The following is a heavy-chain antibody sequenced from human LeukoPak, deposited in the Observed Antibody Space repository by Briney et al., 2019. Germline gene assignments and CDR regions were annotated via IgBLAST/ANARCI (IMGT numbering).Heavy chain of an antibody. CDR1: GFTFSSYG. CDR2: IRYDGSNK. V-gene: IGHV3-30*02. J-gene: IGHJ4*02. CDR3: AKDRRIGYSSGWSTDY. D-gene: IGHD6-19*01. Sequence: PGGSLRLSCAASGFTFSSYGMHWVRQAPGKGLEWVAFIRYDGSNKYYADSMKGRFTISRDNSKNTLYLEMNSLRAEDTAVYYCAKDRRIGYSSGWSTDYWGQGTLVTVSS.